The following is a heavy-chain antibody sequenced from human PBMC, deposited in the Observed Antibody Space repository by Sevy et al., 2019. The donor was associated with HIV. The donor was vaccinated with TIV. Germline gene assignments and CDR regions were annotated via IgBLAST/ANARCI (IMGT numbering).Heavy chain of an antibody. CDR2: ISSRSRTI. Sequence: GESLRLSCTASGFTFSSYSMNWLRQAPGKRLEWVSYISSRSRTIYYADSLKGRFTISRDNAKNSLYLQMNSLRDEDTAVYYCARDFMVRGVIIPEYYFDYWGQGTLVTVSS. J-gene: IGHJ4*02. CDR1: GFTFSSYS. V-gene: IGHV3-48*02. CDR3: ARDFMVRGVIIPEYYFDY. D-gene: IGHD3-10*01.